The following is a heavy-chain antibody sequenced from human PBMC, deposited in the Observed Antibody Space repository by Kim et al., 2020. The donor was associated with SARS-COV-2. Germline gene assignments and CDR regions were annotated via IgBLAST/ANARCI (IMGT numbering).Heavy chain of an antibody. Sequence: TIYYEDSVKGRFTISRDNAKNSLYLQMNSLRAEDTAVYYCARERTYGSDYWDQGTMVTVAS. CDR2: TI. V-gene: IGHV3-48*04. D-gene: IGHD3-10*01. J-gene: IGHJ4*02. CDR3: ARERTYGSDY.